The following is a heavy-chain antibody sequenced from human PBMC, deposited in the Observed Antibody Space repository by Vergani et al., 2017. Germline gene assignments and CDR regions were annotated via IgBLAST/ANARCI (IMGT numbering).Heavy chain of an antibody. J-gene: IGHJ6*03. CDR1: GYTFTSYG. CDR2: ISAYNGNT. V-gene: IGHV1-18*01. Sequence: QVQLVQSGAEVKKPGASVKVSCKASGYTFTSYGISWVRPAPGQGLEWMGWISAYNGNTNYAQKLQGRVTMTTDTSTSTAYMELRSLRSDDTAVYYCAXCKIILTGYYDDYYYMDVWGKGSTVTVSS. CDR3: AXCKIILTGYYDDYYYMDV. D-gene: IGHD3-9*01.